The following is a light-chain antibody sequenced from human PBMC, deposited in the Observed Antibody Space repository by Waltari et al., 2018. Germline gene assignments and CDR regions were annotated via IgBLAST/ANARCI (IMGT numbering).Light chain of an antibody. Sequence: QSALPQPASVSGSPGQSITISCIGTSTDIGAYSYFPWYQQHPGKAPTLLIFDVFERPSGVSDRFSGSKSGNTASLTISGLQAEDEAEYFCSSYKTDRTVVFGGGTKVTVL. CDR1: STDIGAYSY. CDR3: SSYKTDRTVV. CDR2: DVF. J-gene: IGLJ2*01. V-gene: IGLV2-14*01.